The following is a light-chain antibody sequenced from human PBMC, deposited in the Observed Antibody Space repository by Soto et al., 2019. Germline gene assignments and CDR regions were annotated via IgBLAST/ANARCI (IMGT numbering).Light chain of an antibody. Sequence: EIVMTQSPATLSVSPGERATLSCRASQSISSNLAWYQQKPGQAPRLLIYGASTRAAGSPARFSGSGSGTEFTLTISSLRSEDFAVYYCQQSDNWPRTFGQGTKVDIK. CDR2: GAS. CDR3: QQSDNWPRT. V-gene: IGKV3-15*01. J-gene: IGKJ1*01. CDR1: QSISSN.